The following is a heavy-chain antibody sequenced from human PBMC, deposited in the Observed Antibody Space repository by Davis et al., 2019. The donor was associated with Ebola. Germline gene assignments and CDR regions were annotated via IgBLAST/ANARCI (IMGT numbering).Heavy chain of an antibody. Sequence: GSLRLSCAVYGGSFSGYCWSWIRQLPGKGLEWIGEINHSGSTNYNPSLKSRVTISVDTSKNQFSLKLSSVTAADTAVYYCARGSLLWFGELLYYYYGMDVWGQGTTVTVSS. CDR2: INHSGST. D-gene: IGHD3-10*01. CDR1: GGSFSGYC. V-gene: IGHV4-34*01. CDR3: ARGSLLWFGELLYYYYGMDV. J-gene: IGHJ6*02.